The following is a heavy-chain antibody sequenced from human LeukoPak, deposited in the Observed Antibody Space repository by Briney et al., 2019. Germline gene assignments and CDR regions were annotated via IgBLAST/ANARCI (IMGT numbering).Heavy chain of an antibody. V-gene: IGHV3-30*02. CDR3: AKGYCSSTSCYTALGDY. CDR1: GFTFSSYG. Sequence: GGSLRLSCAASGFTFSSYGMHWVRQAPGKGLEWVAFIRYDGSNKYYADSVKGRFTISRDNSKNTLYLQMNSLRAEDTAAYYCAKGYCSSTSCYTALGDYWGQGTLVTVSS. CDR2: IRYDGSNK. J-gene: IGHJ4*02. D-gene: IGHD2-2*02.